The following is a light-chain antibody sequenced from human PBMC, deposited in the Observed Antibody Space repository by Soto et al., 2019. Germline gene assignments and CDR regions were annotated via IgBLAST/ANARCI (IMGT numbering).Light chain of an antibody. Sequence: EIVLTQSPGTLSLSPGERATLSCRASQSVSSSSLAWNQQKPGQGPRLLIYSTSSRATGIPDRFSGSGSGTDFTLTISRLEPEDFAVYYCQQYGSSSITFGQGTRLEIK. J-gene: IGKJ5*01. CDR3: QQYGSSSIT. CDR2: STS. V-gene: IGKV3-20*01. CDR1: QSVSSSS.